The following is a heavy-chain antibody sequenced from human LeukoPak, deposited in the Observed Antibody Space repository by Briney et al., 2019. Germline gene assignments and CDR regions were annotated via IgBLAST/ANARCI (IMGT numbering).Heavy chain of an antibody. CDR2: IYYSGST. V-gene: IGHV4-59*01. J-gene: IGHJ4*02. D-gene: IGHD3-10*01. CDR1: GGSISSYY. CDR3: ARDGRIGSGSYYEHDY. Sequence: SETLSLTCTVSGGSISSYYWSWIRQPPGKGLEWIGYIYYSGSTNYNPSLKSRVTISVDTSKDQFSLKLSSVTAADTAVYYCARDGRIGSGSYYEHDYWGQGTLVTVSS.